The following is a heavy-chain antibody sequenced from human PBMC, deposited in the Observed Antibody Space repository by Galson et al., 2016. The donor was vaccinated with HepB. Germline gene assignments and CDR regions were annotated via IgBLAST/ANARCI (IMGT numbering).Heavy chain of an antibody. CDR3: ARAWPDDVYYGMDV. D-gene: IGHD1-1*01. J-gene: IGHJ6*02. CDR1: GYRFSSYW. CDR2: IYPGDSDT. V-gene: IGHV5-51*01. Sequence: QSGAEVKKPGESLKISCKGSGYRFSSYWIAWVRQMPGKGLEWMGIIYPGDSDTRYSPSFQGQVTISADRSVSTAYLQWSSLRASDSAMYYCARAWPDDVYYGMDVWGQGTTVTVSS.